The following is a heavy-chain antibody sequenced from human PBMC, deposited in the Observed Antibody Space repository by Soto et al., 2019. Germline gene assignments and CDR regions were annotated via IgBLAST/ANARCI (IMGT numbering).Heavy chain of an antibody. D-gene: IGHD1-26*01. CDR1: GFTFSHYA. CDR2: MSYDGSNE. J-gene: IGHJ4*02. CDR3: AKDGSHNFDY. V-gene: IGHV3-30*18. Sequence: QVQLVESGGGVFQLGRSLRLSCSASGFTFSHYAMHWVRQAPGKGLDGVALMSYDGSNEYYADSVKGRFTISRDNSKNTLYLQMNSLRAEDTAVYYCAKDGSHNFDYWGQGTLVTVSS.